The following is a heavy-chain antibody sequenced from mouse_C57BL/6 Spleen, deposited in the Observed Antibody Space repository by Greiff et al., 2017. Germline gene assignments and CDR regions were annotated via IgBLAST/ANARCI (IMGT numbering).Heavy chain of an antibody. J-gene: IGHJ3*01. Sequence: VQLQQSGPELVKPGASVTISCKASGYSFTDYNMNWVKQSNGKSLEWIGVIITNYGTTSYNQQFKGKATLTVDQSSSTAYLQFNSLTSEDSAVYYCARSWYDYDGSFAYWGQGTLVTVSA. V-gene: IGHV1-39*01. CDR2: IITNYGTT. CDR3: ARSWYDYDGSFAY. D-gene: IGHD2-4*01. CDR1: GYSFTDYN.